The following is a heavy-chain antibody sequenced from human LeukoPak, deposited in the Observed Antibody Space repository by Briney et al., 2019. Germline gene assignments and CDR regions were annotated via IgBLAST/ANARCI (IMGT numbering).Heavy chain of an antibody. V-gene: IGHV4-39*01. CDR1: GGSISSSSYY. CDR3: ARFAVDNWFDP. J-gene: IGHJ5*02. CDR2: IYYSGST. Sequence: SEILSLTCTVSGGSISSSSYYWGWIRQPPGKGLEWIGSIYYSGSTYYNPSLKSRVTISVDTSKNQFSLKLSSVTAADTAVYYCARFAVDNWFDPWGQGTLVTVSS.